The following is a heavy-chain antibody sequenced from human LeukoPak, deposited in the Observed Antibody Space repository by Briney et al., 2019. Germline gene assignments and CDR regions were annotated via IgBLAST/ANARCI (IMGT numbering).Heavy chain of an antibody. CDR1: GGTFSSYT. J-gene: IGHJ2*01. Sequence: GASVKVSCKASGGTFSSYTISWVRQAPGQGLEWMGRIIPILGIANYAQKFQGRVTITADKPTSTAYMELSSLRSEDTAVYYCARDQQLVPGYFDLWGRGTLVTVSS. V-gene: IGHV1-69*04. D-gene: IGHD6-13*01. CDR3: ARDQQLVPGYFDL. CDR2: IIPILGIA.